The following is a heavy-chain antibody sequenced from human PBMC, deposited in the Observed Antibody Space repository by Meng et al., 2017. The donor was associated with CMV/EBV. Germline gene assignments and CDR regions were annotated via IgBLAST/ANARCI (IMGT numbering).Heavy chain of an antibody. CDR1: GYTSTGYY. CDR3: ARVGRIVVVPAAKYNWFDP. CDR2: INPNSGGT. D-gene: IGHD2-2*01. V-gene: IGHV1-2*02. J-gene: IGHJ5*02. Sequence: ASVKVSCKASGYTSTGYYMHWVRQAPGQGLEWMGWINPNSGGTNYAQKFQGRVTMTRDTSISTAYMELSRLRSDDTAVYYCARVGRIVVVPAAKYNWFDPWGQGTLVTVSS.